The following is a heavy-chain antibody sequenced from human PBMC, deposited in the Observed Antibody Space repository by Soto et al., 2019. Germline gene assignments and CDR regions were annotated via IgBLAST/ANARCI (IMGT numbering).Heavy chain of an antibody. CDR1: GFSFSVYG. V-gene: IGHV3-33*01. CDR2: IWYDASKQ. D-gene: IGHD2-15*01. Sequence: GGSLRLSCETSGFSFSVYGMHWVRQAPGKGLEWVAVIWYDASKQFYAASVEGRFTISRDNSKAILYLQMNSLRAEDTAVYYCAAWEEGATDVHWGQGTLVTVSS. CDR3: AAWEEGATDVH. J-gene: IGHJ4*02.